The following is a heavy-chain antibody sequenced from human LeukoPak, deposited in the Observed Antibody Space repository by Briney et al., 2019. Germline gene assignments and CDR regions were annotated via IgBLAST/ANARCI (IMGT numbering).Heavy chain of an antibody. D-gene: IGHD4-17*01. J-gene: IGHJ4*02. CDR2: IYYSGST. CDR3: ARLGGDYDFFDY. Sequence: PSETLSLTCTVSGGSISDYYWSWIRQPPGKGLEWIGYIYYSGSTNYNPSLKSRVTISVDTSKNQFSLKLSSVTAADTAVYYCARLGGDYDFFDYWGQGTLVTVSS. V-gene: IGHV4-59*01. CDR1: GGSISDYY.